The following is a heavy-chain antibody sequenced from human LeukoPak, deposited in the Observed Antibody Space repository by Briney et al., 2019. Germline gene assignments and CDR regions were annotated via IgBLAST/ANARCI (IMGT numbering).Heavy chain of an antibody. CDR3: ARTGDGYNYYNYYYMDV. CDR1: GGSFSGYY. Sequence: KPSETLSLTCAVYGGSFSGYYWSWIRQPPGKGLEWIGYIYYSVRTNYNPSLKSRVTISVDMPNNQFSLKMSSVTAADTAVYYCARTGDGYNYYNYYYMDVWGKGTTVTVTS. V-gene: IGHV4-59*01. D-gene: IGHD5-24*01. CDR2: IYYSVRT. J-gene: IGHJ6*03.